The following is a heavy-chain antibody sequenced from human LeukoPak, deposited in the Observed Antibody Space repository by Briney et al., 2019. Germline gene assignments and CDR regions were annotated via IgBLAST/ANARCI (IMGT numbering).Heavy chain of an antibody. CDR3: ASEIRPNDY. J-gene: IGHJ4*02. D-gene: IGHD4-17*01. V-gene: IGHV3-33*01. CDR1: GFTFSYYG. Sequence: GGSLRLSCAASGFTFSYYGMHWVRQAPGKGLEWVAVIWYDGSNKYYADSVKGRFTISRDNSKNTLYLQMNSLRADDTAVYYCASEIRPNDYWGQGTLVTVSS. CDR2: IWYDGSNK.